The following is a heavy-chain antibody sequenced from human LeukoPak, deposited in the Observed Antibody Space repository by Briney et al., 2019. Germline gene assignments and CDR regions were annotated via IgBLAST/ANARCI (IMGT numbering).Heavy chain of an antibody. CDR1: GFTFSDHA. CDR2: ITGNGDSK. Sequence: GGSLRLSCAASGFTFSDHAMAWVRQAPGKGLKWVATITGNGDSKFYADSVKGRFTISRDNSKNTLYLQMNSLRAEDTAVYYCAKYLRGYSYGYPYFDYWGQGTLVTVSS. J-gene: IGHJ4*02. V-gene: IGHV3-23*01. D-gene: IGHD5-18*01. CDR3: AKYLRGYSYGYPYFDY.